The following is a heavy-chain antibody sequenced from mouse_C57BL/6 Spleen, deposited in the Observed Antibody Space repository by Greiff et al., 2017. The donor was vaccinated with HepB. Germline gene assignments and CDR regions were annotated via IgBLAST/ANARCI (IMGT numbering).Heavy chain of an antibody. CDR2: IYPGDGDT. Sequence: QVQLQQSGAELVKPGASVKISCKASGYAFSSYWMNWVKQRPGKGLEWIGQIYPGDGDTNYNGKFKGKATLTADKSSSTAYMQLSSLTSEDSAVYLCARSPLSGTWFAKWGQGTLVTVSA. J-gene: IGHJ3*01. D-gene: IGHD3-1*01. V-gene: IGHV1-80*01. CDR3: ARSPLSGTWFAK. CDR1: GYAFSSYW.